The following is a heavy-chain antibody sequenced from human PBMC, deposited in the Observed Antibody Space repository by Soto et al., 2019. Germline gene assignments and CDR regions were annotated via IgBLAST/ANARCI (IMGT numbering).Heavy chain of an antibody. D-gene: IGHD2-2*01. V-gene: IGHV1-18*01. J-gene: IGHJ6*02. CDR1: GYTFTSYG. Sequence: GASVKVSCKASGYTFTSYGISWVRQAPGQGLEWMGWISAYNGNTNYAQKLQGRVTMTTDTSTSTAYMELRSLRSDDTAVYYCARDPSRVGSTPTNYYYYGMDVWGQGTTVTVPS. CDR3: ARDPSRVGSTPTNYYYYGMDV. CDR2: ISAYNGNT.